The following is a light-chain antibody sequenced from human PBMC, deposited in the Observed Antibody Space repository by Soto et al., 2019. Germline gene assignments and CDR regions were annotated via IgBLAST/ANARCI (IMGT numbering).Light chain of an antibody. J-gene: IGKJ4*01. CDR1: QSVSSY. V-gene: IGKV3-11*01. CDR3: QPRSNWPLT. CDR2: DAS. Sequence: EIVLTQSPATLSLSPGERATLSCRASQSVSSYLAWYQQKPGQAPRLLIYDASNRATGIPARFSGSGSVTDFTLTISSLEPEAFAVYYCQPRSNWPLTFGGGTKVEIK.